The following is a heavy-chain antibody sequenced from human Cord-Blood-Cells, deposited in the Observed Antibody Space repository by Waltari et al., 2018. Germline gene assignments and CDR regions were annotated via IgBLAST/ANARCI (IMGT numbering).Heavy chain of an antibody. CDR2: INPNSGGT. D-gene: IGHD5-12*01. V-gene: IGHV1-2*02. Sequence: PGASVKVSCKASGYTFTGYYMHWVRQAPGQGLEWMGWINPNSGGTNYAQKFQGRVTMTRDTSISTAYMELSRLRSDDTAVYYCARAAGYSGYDYYFDYWGQGTLVTVSS. CDR1: GYTFTGYY. J-gene: IGHJ4*02. CDR3: ARAAGYSGYDYYFDY.